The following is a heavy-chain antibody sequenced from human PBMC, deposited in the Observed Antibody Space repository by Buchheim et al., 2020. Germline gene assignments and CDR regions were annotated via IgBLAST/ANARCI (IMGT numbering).Heavy chain of an antibody. V-gene: IGHV1-8*02. J-gene: IGHJ4*02. CDR3: TRAVRYGLYSDS. CDR2: MNPNSANT. CDR1: GYTFSTYD. Sequence: QVQLVQSGAEVKKPGASVKVSCKASGYTFSTYDIVWVRQATGQGLEWMGWMNPNSANTGYAPNFGGRVTMTRDTSISTAYMELSSLTSEDTAVYYCTRAVRYGLYSDSWGQGTL. D-gene: IGHD2-2*02.